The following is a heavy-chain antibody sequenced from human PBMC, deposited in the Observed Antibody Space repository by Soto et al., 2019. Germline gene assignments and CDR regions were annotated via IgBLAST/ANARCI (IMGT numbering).Heavy chain of an antibody. V-gene: IGHV3-30*18. Sequence: QVQLVESGGGVVQPGRSLRLSCAASGFTFSSYGIHWVRQAPGKGLEGVALISYDGTDKYYADSVKGRFTISRDNSKNTLYLQMSSLGPEDTAVYYCVKERYAQLWLEDYGMDVWGQGTTVTV. CDR2: ISYDGTDK. CDR3: VKERYAQLWLEDYGMDV. J-gene: IGHJ6*02. CDR1: GFTFSSYG. D-gene: IGHD5-18*01.